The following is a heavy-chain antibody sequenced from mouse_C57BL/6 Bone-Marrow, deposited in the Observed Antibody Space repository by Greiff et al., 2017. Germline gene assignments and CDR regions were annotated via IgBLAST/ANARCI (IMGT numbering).Heavy chain of an antibody. J-gene: IGHJ4*01. D-gene: IGHD1-1*01. Sequence: QVQLQQSGPELVKPGASVTISCKASGYAFSSSWMNWVKQRPGKGLEWIGRLYPGDGDTNYSGKFKGKATLTADKSSSTAYMQLSSLTSEDSAVYICARYPYCCGSSYVEGAMDYWGQGTSVTGSS. V-gene: IGHV1-82*01. CDR2: LYPGDGDT. CDR3: ARYPYCCGSSYVEGAMDY. CDR1: GYAFSSSW.